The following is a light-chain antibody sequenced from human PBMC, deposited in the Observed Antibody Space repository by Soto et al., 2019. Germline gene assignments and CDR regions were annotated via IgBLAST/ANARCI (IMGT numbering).Light chain of an antibody. V-gene: IGLV1-44*01. J-gene: IGLJ1*01. CDR3: AAWDDRLNGPSYV. CDR2: TNN. CDR1: TSXIGSNP. Sequence: QSALTQPPSVSGTPGQTVTISCSGSTSXIGSNPVNWYQQLPGTAPRLLISTNNQRPSGVPDRFSGSRSGTSASLAISGLQSEDEADYYCAAWDDRLNGPSYVFGTGTKVTVL.